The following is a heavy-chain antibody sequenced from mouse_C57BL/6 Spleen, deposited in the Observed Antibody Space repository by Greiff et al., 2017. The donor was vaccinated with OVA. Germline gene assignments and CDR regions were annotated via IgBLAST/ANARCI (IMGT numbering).Heavy chain of an antibody. J-gene: IGHJ2*01. CDR3: ARDGSSLYFDY. V-gene: IGHV1-50*01. Sequence: QVQLQQPGAELVKPGASVKLSCKASGYTFTSYWMQWVKQRPGQGLEWIGEIDPSDSYTNYNQKFKGKATLTVDTSSSTAYMQLSSLTSEDSAVYYCARDGSSLYFDYWGQGTTLTVSS. CDR1: GYTFTSYW. D-gene: IGHD1-1*01. CDR2: IDPSDSYT.